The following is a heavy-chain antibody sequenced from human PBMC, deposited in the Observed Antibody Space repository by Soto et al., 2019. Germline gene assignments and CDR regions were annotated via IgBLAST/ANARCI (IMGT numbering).Heavy chain of an antibody. Sequence: ASVKVSCKVSGYTLTELSMHWVRQAPGKGLEWMGGFDPEDGETIYAQKFQGRVTMTEDTSTDTAYMELSSLRSEDTAVYYCATGPRYSSSSLSVDDWGQGTLVTVSS. J-gene: IGHJ4*02. CDR2: FDPEDGET. CDR1: GYTLTELS. V-gene: IGHV1-24*01. D-gene: IGHD6-6*01. CDR3: ATGPRYSSSSLSVDD.